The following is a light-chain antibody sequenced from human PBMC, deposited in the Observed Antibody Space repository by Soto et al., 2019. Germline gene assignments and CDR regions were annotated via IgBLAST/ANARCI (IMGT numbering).Light chain of an antibody. Sequence: QSVLTQPASVSGSPGQSITISCTGTSSDVGGYKFVSWYQHHPGKAPKLIIYEVGNRPSGISNRFSGSKSGNTASLTISGLQAEDEAHYYCSSYTGTSSYVLFGGGTKVTVL. J-gene: IGLJ2*01. V-gene: IGLV2-14*01. CDR3: SSYTGTSSYVL. CDR1: SSDVGGYKF. CDR2: EVG.